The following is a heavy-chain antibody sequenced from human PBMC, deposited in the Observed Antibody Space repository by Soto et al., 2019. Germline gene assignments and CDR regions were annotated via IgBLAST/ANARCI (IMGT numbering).Heavy chain of an antibody. V-gene: IGHV1-69*06. D-gene: IGHD3-22*01. CDR1: GGTFSSYA. CDR3: ARWPYYYDSSGYYYSY. CDR2: IIPIFGTA. Sequence: QVQLVQSGAEVKKPGSSVKVSCKASGGTFSSYAISWVRQAPGQGLEWMGGIIPIFGTANYAQKFQGRVTITADKSTSTAYMELSSLRSEDTAVYYCARWPYYYDSSGYYYSYWGQGTLVTVSS. J-gene: IGHJ4*02.